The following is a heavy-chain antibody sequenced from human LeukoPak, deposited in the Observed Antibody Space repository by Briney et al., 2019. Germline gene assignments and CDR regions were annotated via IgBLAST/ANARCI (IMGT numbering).Heavy chain of an antibody. J-gene: IGHJ4*02. V-gene: IGHV4-34*01. Sequence: SETLSLTCAVYGGSFSGYYWSWIRQPPGKGLEWIGEINHSGSTNYNPSLKSRVTISVDTSKNQFSLKLSSVTAADTAVYYCARVLGFGEFYFDYWGQGTLVTVSS. D-gene: IGHD3-10*01. CDR1: GGSFSGYY. CDR2: INHSGST. CDR3: ARVLGFGEFYFDY.